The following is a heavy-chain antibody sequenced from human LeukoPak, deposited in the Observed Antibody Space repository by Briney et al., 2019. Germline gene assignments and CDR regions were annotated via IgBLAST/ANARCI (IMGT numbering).Heavy chain of an antibody. J-gene: IGHJ4*02. D-gene: IGHD1-14*01. CDR2: IKQDGSEK. CDR3: AKPTDY. V-gene: IGHV3-7*01. CDR1: GLTFSSYG. Sequence: GGPLGLSGEASGLTFSSYGRSWFGQAPGKGLEWVANIKQDGSEKYYVDSVKGRFTISRDNAKNSLYLQMNSLRAEDTAVYYCAKPTDYWGQGTLVTVSS.